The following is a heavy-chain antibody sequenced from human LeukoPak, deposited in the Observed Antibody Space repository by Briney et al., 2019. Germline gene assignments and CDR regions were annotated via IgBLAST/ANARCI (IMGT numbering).Heavy chain of an antibody. J-gene: IGHJ4*02. Sequence: PSETLSLTCAVSGGSISSNSWSWIRQTAGKGLEWIGRLCNSGTTDYNASLKRIVTVSADPSKNQFSMQLRFVTAADTAVYYCARARNFSGYYLGSFDSWGQGTLVSVSS. CDR1: GGSISSNS. D-gene: IGHD3-22*01. V-gene: IGHV4-4*07. CDR2: LCNSGTT. CDR3: ARARNFSGYYLGSFDS.